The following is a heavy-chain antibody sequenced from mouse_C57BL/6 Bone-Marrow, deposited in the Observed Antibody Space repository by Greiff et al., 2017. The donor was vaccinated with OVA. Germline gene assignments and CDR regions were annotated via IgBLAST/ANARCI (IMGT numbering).Heavy chain of an antibody. D-gene: IGHD1-1*01. J-gene: IGHJ1*03. V-gene: IGHV14-3*01. CDR2: IDPANGNT. CDR3: ARLYYGSSYRGYFDD. CDR1: GFNIKNTY. Sequence: VQLKQSVAELVRPGASVKLSCTASGFNIKNTYMHWVKQRPEQGLEWIGRIDPANGNTKYAPKFQGKATITADTSSNTAYLQLSSLTSEDTAIYYCARLYYGSSYRGYFDDWGTGTTVTVSS.